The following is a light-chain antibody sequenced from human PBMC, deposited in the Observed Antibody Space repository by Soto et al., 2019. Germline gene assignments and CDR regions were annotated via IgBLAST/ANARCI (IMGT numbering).Light chain of an antibody. CDR1: QSVSSN. V-gene: IGKV3-15*01. CDR2: GAS. J-gene: IGKJ2*02. Sequence: EIVMTQSPATLSVYRGERATLSCRASQSVSSNLAWYQQKPGQAPRLLIYGASTRATGIPARFSGSGSGTEFTLTISSLQSEDFAVYYCQQYNNWPPGTFGQGTKLEIK. CDR3: QQYNNWPPGT.